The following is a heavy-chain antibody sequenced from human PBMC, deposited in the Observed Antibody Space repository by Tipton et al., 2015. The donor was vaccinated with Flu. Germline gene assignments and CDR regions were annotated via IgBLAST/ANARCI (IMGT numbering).Heavy chain of an antibody. V-gene: IGHV3-7*01. Sequence: GSLRLSCAASEFTFSSYWMHWVRQAPGKGLEWVANIKQDGNEKYYVDSVKGRFTISRDNAKNSLYLQMNSLRAEDTAVYYCARGSSWALGYWGQGTLVTVSS. CDR2: IKQDGNEK. D-gene: IGHD6-13*01. CDR3: ARGSSWALGY. CDR1: EFTFSSYW. J-gene: IGHJ4*02.